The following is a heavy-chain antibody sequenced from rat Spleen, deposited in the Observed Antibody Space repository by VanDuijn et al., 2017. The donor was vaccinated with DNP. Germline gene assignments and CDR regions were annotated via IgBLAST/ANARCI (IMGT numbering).Heavy chain of an antibody. Sequence: EVQLVESGGGLVQAGRSLKLSCAASGFAFSDYYMAWVRQAPAKGLEWVASISHNGGYTYYRDSVKGRFTISRDNAKSTLYLQMNSLRSEDMATYYCARLGARLDYWGQGVMVTVSS. V-gene: IGHV5S23*01. CDR2: ISHNGGYT. D-gene: IGHD5-1*01. CDR1: GFAFSDYY. CDR3: ARLGARLDY. J-gene: IGHJ2*01.